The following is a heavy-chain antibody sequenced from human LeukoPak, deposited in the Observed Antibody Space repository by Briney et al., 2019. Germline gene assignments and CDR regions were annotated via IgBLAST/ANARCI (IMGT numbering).Heavy chain of an antibody. CDR3: AKYGLGSGIQVWGDFGMDV. J-gene: IGHJ6*02. V-gene: IGHV3-23*01. D-gene: IGHD5-18*01. CDR1: GFTFSSYG. CDR2: ISGSGGST. Sequence: GGSLRLSCEASGFTFSSYGMSWVRQAPGKGLEWVSAISGSGGSTYYADSVKGRFTISRDNSKNTLYLQMNSLRAEDTAVYYCAKYGLGSGIQVWGDFGMDVWGQGTTVTVSS.